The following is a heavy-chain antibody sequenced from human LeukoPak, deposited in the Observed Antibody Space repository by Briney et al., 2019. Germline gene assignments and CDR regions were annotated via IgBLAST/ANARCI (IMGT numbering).Heavy chain of an antibody. J-gene: IGHJ4*02. V-gene: IGHV1-2*02. CDR2: INPNSGGT. CDR3: ARDQNMIAAAGTLYY. D-gene: IGHD6-13*01. CDR1: GYTFTGYY. Sequence: ASVTVSCKASGYTFTGYYMHWVRQAPGQGLEWMGWINPNSGGTNYAQKFQGRVTMTRDTSISTAYMELSRLRSDDTAVYYCARDQNMIAAAGTLYYWGQGTLVTVSS.